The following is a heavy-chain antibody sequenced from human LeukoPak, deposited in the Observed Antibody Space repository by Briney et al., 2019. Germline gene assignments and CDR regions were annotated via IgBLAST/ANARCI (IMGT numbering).Heavy chain of an antibody. D-gene: IGHD5-18*01. CDR3: ASYSYGLQDWFDP. CDR2: IYYSGST. CDR1: GGSVSSGSYY. J-gene: IGHJ5*02. Sequence: SETLSLTSTVSGGSVSSGSYYWSWIRQPPGKGLEWIGYIYYSGSTNYNPSLKSRVTISVDTSKNQFSLKLSSVAAADTAVYYCASYSYGLQDWFDPWGQGTLVTVSS. V-gene: IGHV4-61*01.